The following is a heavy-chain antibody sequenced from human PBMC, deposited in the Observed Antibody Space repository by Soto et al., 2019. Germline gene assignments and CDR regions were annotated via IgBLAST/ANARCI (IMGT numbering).Heavy chain of an antibody. CDR1: GFSLSNGRMG. V-gene: IGHV2-26*01. J-gene: IGHJ4*02. D-gene: IGHD6-13*01. CDR3: ARIRTAAAVNNFDY. Sequence: PTGQLMLTFTVYGFSLSNGRMGVSWIRQPPGKALEWLAHIFSNDEKSYSTSLKTRLTISKDTSKSQVVLTMTNMDPVDTATYYCARIRTAAAVNNFDYWGQGALVTLSS. CDR2: IFSNDEK.